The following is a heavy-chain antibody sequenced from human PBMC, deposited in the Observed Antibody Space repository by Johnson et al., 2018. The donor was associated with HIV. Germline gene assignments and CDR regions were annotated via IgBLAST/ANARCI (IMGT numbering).Heavy chain of an antibody. Sequence: QVQLVESGGGVVQPGRSLRLSCAASGFTFSSYGMHWVRQAPGKGLEWVAFIRYDGGNKLYADSVKGRFTISRDNSKNTLYLQMNSLRVEDTAVYYCAKGDFGVFKNPLDMWGQGTMVTVSS. V-gene: IGHV3-30*02. CDR1: GFTFSSYG. CDR2: IRYDGGNK. CDR3: AKGDFGVFKNPLDM. J-gene: IGHJ3*02. D-gene: IGHD3-3*01.